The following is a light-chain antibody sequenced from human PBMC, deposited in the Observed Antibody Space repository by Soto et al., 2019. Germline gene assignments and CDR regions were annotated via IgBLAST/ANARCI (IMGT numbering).Light chain of an antibody. CDR3: QQYDSYAWT. CDR1: QSISSW. CDR2: DAS. Sequence: DIQMTQSPSILSASVGDRVTITCRASQSISSWLAWYQQKPGKAPKLLIYDASSVESGVPSRCSGIGSGTEFTLTITSLQPDDFASYYCQQYDSYAWTFGQGTKVEIK. V-gene: IGKV1-5*01. J-gene: IGKJ1*01.